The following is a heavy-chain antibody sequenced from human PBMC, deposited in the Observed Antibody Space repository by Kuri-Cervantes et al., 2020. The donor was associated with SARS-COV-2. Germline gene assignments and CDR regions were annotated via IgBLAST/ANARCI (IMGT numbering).Heavy chain of an antibody. J-gene: IGHJ6*02. CDR3: AKGPYYDFWSGYYTTGLFDYHGMDV. D-gene: IGHD3-3*01. CDR2: ISGSGGST. CDR1: GFTFSSYA. V-gene: IGHV3-23*01. Sequence: GGSLRLSCAASGFTFSSYAMSWVRQAPGKGLEWVSAISGSGGSTYYADSVKGRFTISRDNSKNTLYLQMNSLRAEDTAVYYCAKGPYYDFWSGYYTTGLFDYHGMDVWGQGTTVTVSS.